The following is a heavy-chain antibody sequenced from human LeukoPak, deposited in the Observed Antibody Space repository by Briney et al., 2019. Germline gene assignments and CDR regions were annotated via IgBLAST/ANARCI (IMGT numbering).Heavy chain of an antibody. CDR3: AKPKSPRLAEKFTHPPPYYYYYYTDV. D-gene: IGHD1-14*01. J-gene: IGHJ6*03. Sequence: PSETLSLTCAVYGGSFSGYYWSWLRQPPGKGLEWIGEINHSGSTNYNPSLKSRVTISVDTSKNQFSLKLSFVTAADTAVYYCAKPKSPRLAEKFTHPPPYYYYYYTDVWGKGTTVTVSS. CDR1: GGSFSGYY. V-gene: IGHV4-34*01. CDR2: INHSGST.